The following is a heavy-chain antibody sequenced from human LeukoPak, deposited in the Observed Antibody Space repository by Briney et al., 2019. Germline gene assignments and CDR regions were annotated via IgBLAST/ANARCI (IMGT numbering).Heavy chain of an antibody. J-gene: IGHJ4*02. CDR1: GFTFSSYA. D-gene: IGHD3-22*01. Sequence: GGSLRLSCAVSGFTFSSYAMSWVRQAPGKGLEWVSGISGSGGSTYYADSVKGRFTISRDNSKNTLYLQMNSLRAEDTAVYYCAKDGSGRERLVTMIVVVPPYFDYWGQGTLVTVSS. V-gene: IGHV3-23*01. CDR2: ISGSGGST. CDR3: AKDGSGRERLVTMIVVVPPYFDY.